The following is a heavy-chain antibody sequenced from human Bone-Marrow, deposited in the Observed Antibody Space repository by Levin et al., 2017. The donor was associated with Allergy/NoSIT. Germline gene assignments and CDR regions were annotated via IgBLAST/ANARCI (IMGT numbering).Heavy chain of an antibody. CDR1: GFSFSGYA. D-gene: IGHD4-17*01. Sequence: GGSLRLSCSASGFSFSGYAMHWVRQAPGKGLEYVSFISSNGVVTYYADSVKDRFTVSRDNSRNMLFLQMSSLRADDTAVYYCVKDYGDYHLDYWGQGTRVTVSS. CDR2: ISSNGVVT. CDR3: VKDYGDYHLDY. V-gene: IGHV3-64D*06. J-gene: IGHJ4*02.